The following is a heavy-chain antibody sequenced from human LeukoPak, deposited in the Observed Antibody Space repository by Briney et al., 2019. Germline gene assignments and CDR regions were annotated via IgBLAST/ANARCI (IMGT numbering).Heavy chain of an antibody. V-gene: IGHV1-18*01. Sequence: GASVKVSCKASGYTFTSYGISWVRQAPGQGLEWMGWISAYNGNTNYAQKLQGRVTMTTDTSTSTAYMELRSLRSDDTAVYYCARVDIVVVPAVFDYWGQGTLVTVSS. CDR1: GYTFTSYG. J-gene: IGHJ4*02. D-gene: IGHD2-2*01. CDR2: ISAYNGNT. CDR3: ARVDIVVVPAVFDY.